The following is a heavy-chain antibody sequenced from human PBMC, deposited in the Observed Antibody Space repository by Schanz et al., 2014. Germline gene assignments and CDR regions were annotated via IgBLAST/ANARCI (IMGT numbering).Heavy chain of an antibody. Sequence: QVQLVQSGAEVKKPGASVKVSCKASGYTFTSDSMHWVRQAPGQGLEWMGMINPSGGSTTYAQKFQGRVTMTRDTSTSTVYMELRSLRSDDTAVFYCARDPSFSMVRGVIIDSYYYGMDVWGQGTTVTGSS. CDR2: INPSGGST. D-gene: IGHD3-10*01. CDR1: GYTFTSDS. J-gene: IGHJ6*02. V-gene: IGHV1-46*01. CDR3: ARDPSFSMVRGVIIDSYYYGMDV.